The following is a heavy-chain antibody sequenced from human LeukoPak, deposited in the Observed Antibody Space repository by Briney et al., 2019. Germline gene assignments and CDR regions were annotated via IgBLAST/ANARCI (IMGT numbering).Heavy chain of an antibody. CDR1: AFTFSDHS. Sequence: GGSLRLSCAASAFTFSDHSMHWVRQAPGKGLEWVSSIAYDSSNTYYADSVKGRFTISRDNSKNTLYLQLSSLRIEDTAVYYCARVGGGNYHPLDYWGQGTLVAVSS. V-gene: IGHV3-30-3*01. CDR2: IAYDSSNT. J-gene: IGHJ4*02. D-gene: IGHD1-26*01. CDR3: ARVGGGNYHPLDY.